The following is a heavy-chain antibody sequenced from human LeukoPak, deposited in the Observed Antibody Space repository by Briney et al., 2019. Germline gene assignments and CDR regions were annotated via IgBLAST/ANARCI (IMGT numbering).Heavy chain of an antibody. CDR1: GFTFSSYA. CDR3: ARGSIAARRPELFDY. D-gene: IGHD6-6*01. Sequence: GGSLRLSCAASGFTFSSYAMSWVRQAPGKGLEWVSAISGSGGSTYYADSVEGRFTISRDNSKNTLYLQMNGLRAEDTAVYYCARGSIAARRPELFDYWGQGTLVTVSS. V-gene: IGHV3-23*01. J-gene: IGHJ4*02. CDR2: ISGSGGST.